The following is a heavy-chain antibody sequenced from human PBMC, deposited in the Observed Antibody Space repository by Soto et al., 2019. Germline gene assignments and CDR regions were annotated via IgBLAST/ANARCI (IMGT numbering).Heavy chain of an antibody. CDR1: GFTFSSYG. V-gene: IGHV3-30*03. Sequence: HPGGSLRLSCAASGFTFSSYGMHWVRQAPGKGLEWVAVISYDGSNKYYADSVKGRFTISRDNSKNTLYLQMNSLKAEDLAVYYCAIEGPPLDIVVVVAAKCPGFDYWGQGTLVTVSS. J-gene: IGHJ4*02. CDR3: AIEGPPLDIVVVVAAKCPGFDY. D-gene: IGHD2-15*01. CDR2: ISYDGSNK.